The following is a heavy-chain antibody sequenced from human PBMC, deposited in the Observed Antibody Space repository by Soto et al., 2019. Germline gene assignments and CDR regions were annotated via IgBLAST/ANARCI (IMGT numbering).Heavy chain of an antibody. Sequence: QVQLVQSGAEVKKPGASVKVSCKASGYSFTDYHIHWVRQAPEQGLELLVRINPKSGGTSTAQKFQGWVTMTTDTSISTASMELTRLTSDDTAIYYCARGDSTDCSNGVCSFFYNHDMDVWGQGTTVTVSS. J-gene: IGHJ6*02. CDR2: INPKSGGT. CDR3: ARGDSTDCSNGVCSFFYNHDMDV. CDR1: GYSFTDYH. D-gene: IGHD2-8*01. V-gene: IGHV1-2*04.